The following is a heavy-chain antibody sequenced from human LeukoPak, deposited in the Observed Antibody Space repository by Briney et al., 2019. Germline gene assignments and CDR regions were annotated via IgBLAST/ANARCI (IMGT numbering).Heavy chain of an antibody. CDR1: GGSFSGYY. CDR3: ARARLTIFGVAPGDWFDP. Sequence: SETLSLTCAVYGGSFSGYYWSWIRQPPGKGLEWIGEINHSGSTKYNPSLKSRLTISVDTSKNKFSLKLSSVTAADTSVYYCARARLTIFGVAPGDWFDPWGQGTLVTVSS. J-gene: IGHJ5*02. CDR2: INHSGST. D-gene: IGHD3-3*01. V-gene: IGHV4-34*01.